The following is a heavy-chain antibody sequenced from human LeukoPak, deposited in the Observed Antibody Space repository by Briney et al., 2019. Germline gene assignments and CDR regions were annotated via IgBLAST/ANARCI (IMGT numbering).Heavy chain of an antibody. Sequence: ASVKVSCKASGYTFTSYAMNWVRQAPGQGLEWMGWINPNSGGTNYAQKFQGRVTMTRDTSISTAYMELSRLRSDDTAVYYCARVSAGGRFDPWGQGTLVTVSS. CDR2: INPNSGGT. CDR3: ARVSAGGRFDP. D-gene: IGHD1-26*01. CDR1: GYTFTSYA. V-gene: IGHV1-2*02. J-gene: IGHJ5*02.